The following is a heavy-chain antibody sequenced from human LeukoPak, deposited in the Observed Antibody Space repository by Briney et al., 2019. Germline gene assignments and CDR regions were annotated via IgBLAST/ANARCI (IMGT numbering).Heavy chain of an antibody. V-gene: IGHV3-48*01. CDR3: ARDGSITHKKRFDY. J-gene: IGHJ4*02. D-gene: IGHD5-24*01. Sequence: GGSLRLSCAASGFTFSSYSMNWVRQAPGKGLEWVSYISSSSSTIYYADSVKGRFTISRDNAKNSLYLQMNSLRAEDTAVYYCARDGSITHKKRFDYWGQGTLVTVSS. CDR1: GFTFSSYS. CDR2: ISSSSSTI.